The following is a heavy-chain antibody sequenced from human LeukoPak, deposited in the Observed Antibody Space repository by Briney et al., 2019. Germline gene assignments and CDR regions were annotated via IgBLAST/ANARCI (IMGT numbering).Heavy chain of an antibody. CDR2: IYYSGST. Sequence: SETLSLTCSVSGGSVSGTNYYWAWIRQPPEKGLEWIGTIYYSGSTYYNVSLKSQVTISVDTSKNQFSLNLNSVTAADTAVYYCARLRSPGDFDYWGQGTLVTVSS. CDR3: ARLRSPGDFDY. V-gene: IGHV4-39*07. D-gene: IGHD1-26*01. J-gene: IGHJ4*02. CDR1: GGSVSGTNYY.